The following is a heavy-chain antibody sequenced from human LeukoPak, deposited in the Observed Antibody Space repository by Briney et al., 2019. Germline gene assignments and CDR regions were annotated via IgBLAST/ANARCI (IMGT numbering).Heavy chain of an antibody. V-gene: IGHV1-8*01. CDR1: GYTFTSYD. CDR3: ARALSWTTNAYYYIDV. Sequence: GASVKVSCRASGYTFTSYDINWVRQATGQGLEWMGWMNPNSGNTGYAQKFQGRVTMTKNTSITTAYMELSSLRSEDTAVYYCARALSWTTNAYYYIDVWGKGTTVTVSS. D-gene: IGHD3/OR15-3a*01. CDR2: MNPNSGNT. J-gene: IGHJ6*03.